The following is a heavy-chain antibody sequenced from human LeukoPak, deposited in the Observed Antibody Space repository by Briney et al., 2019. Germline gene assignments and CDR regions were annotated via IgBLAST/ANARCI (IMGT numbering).Heavy chain of an antibody. D-gene: IGHD1-26*01. CDR2: ISTSSIYI. CDR3: ANPATAFDY. V-gene: IGHV3-21*04. J-gene: IGHJ4*02. CDR1: GFIFSSYS. Sequence: GGSLRLSCAVSGFIFSSYSMNWVRQAPGKGLEWVSSISTSSIYIYYADSVKGRFIVSRDNAKNSLYLQLNSLRAEDTAVYYCANPATAFDYWGQGTLVTVSS.